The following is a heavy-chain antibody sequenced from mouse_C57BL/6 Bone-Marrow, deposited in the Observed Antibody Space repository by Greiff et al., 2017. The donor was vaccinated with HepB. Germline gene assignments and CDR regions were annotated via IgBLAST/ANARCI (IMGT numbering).Heavy chain of an antibody. V-gene: IGHV1-55*01. CDR2: IYPGSGST. J-gene: IGHJ4*01. CDR1: GYTFTSYW. Sequence: QVQLQQSGAELVKPGASVKMSCKASGYTFTSYWITWVKQRPGQGLEWIGDIYPGSGSTNYNEKFKSKATLTVDTSSSTAYMQLSSLTSEDSAVYYCARSIYYYDMDYWGQGTSVTVSS. CDR3: ARSIYYYDMDY.